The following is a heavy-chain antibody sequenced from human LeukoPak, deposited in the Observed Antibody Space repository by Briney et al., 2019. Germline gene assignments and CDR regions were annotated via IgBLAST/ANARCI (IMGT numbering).Heavy chain of an antibody. V-gene: IGHV3-30*03. J-gene: IGHJ4*02. Sequence: GGSLRLSCAASGFTFSNYAMHWVRQAPGKGLEWVAVISYDGSNKYYADSVKGRFTISRDNAKNSLYLQMNSLRAEDTALYYCAGGGGWYWGQGTLVTVSS. D-gene: IGHD2-15*01. CDR2: ISYDGSNK. CDR3: AGGGGWY. CDR1: GFTFSNYA.